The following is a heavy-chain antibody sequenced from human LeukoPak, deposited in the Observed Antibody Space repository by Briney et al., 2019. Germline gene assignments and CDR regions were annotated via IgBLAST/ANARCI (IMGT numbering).Heavy chain of an antibody. V-gene: IGHV3-11*01. D-gene: IGHD3-16*02. Sequence: PGGSLRLSCAASGFTFSDYYMSWIRQAPGKGLEWVSYISSSGSTIYYADSVKGRFTISRDNSKNTLYLQMNSLRAEDTAVYYCAKFAPFGGVIAPFGYWGQGTLVTVSS. CDR1: GFTFSDYY. CDR3: AKFAPFGGVIAPFGY. J-gene: IGHJ4*02. CDR2: ISSSGSTI.